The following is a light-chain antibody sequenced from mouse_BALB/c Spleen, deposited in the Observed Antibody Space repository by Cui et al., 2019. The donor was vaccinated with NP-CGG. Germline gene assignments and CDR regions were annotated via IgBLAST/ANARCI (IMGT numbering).Light chain of an antibody. CDR2: GTH. CDR1: TGAVTTSNY. Sequence: QAVVTQESALTTSPGETVTLTCRSSTGAVTTSNYANWVQEKPDHLFTGLIGGTHNRPPGVPARFSGSLIGGKAALTITGAQTEDEAIYFCALWYSNHWVFGGGTKLTVL. J-gene: IGLJ1*01. CDR3: ALWYSNHWV. V-gene: IGLV1*01.